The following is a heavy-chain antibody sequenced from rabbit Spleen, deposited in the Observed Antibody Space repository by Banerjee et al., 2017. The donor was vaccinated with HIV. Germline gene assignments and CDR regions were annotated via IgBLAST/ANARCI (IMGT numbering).Heavy chain of an antibody. CDR1: GFDFSRYG. CDR3: AREKSGNYGYDL. CDR2: IDPVFGST. V-gene: IGHV1S45*01. J-gene: IGHJ4*01. Sequence: QEQLVETGGGLVQPGGSLTLSCKASGFDFSRYGMSWVRQAPGKGLEWIGYIDPVFGSTYYASWAKGRFTISKTSSTTVTLQMTSLTAADTATYFCAREKSGNYGYDLWGPGTLVTVS. D-gene: IGHD6-1*01.